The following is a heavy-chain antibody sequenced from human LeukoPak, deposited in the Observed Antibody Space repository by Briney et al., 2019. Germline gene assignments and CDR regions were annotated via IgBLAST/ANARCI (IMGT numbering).Heavy chain of an antibody. Sequence: GESLKISCKGSGYSFTNYWIGWVRQMPGKGLEWMGIIYPGDSDTRYSPSFQGQDTISADKSISTAYLQWSSLKASDTAMYYCARQYSGYDYYFDYWGQGTLVTVSS. CDR2: IYPGDSDT. V-gene: IGHV5-51*01. J-gene: IGHJ4*02. CDR3: ARQYSGYDYYFDY. CDR1: GYSFTNYW. D-gene: IGHD5-12*01.